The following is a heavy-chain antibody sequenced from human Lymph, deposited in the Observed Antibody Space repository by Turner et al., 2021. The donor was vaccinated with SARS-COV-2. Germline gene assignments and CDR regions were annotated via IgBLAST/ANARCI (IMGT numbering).Heavy chain of an antibody. CDR2: ISYDGSDK. Sequence: QVQLVESGGGVVQPGRSLRLSCAASRFTFSSYAMHWVRQAPGKGLEWVAFISYDGSDKYYADAVKCRFTFSRDNSKNTLDLQMNSLRAEDTAVYYCARDRDSSGWVDYWGQGTLVTVSS. V-gene: IGHV3-30*04. D-gene: IGHD3-22*01. CDR1: RFTFSSYA. J-gene: IGHJ4*02. CDR3: ARDRDSSGWVDY.